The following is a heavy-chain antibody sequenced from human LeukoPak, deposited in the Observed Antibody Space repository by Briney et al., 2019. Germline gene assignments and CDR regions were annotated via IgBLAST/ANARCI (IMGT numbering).Heavy chain of an antibody. J-gene: IGHJ4*02. CDR3: ARDWESRAVGGSDY. V-gene: IGHV1-18*01. D-gene: IGHD1-26*01. CDR1: GYTFASYG. Sequence: ASVKVSCKASGYTFASYGISWVRQAPGQGLEWMGWISAYNGNTYYAQKLQGRVTMTTDTSTSTVYMELRSLRSDDTAVYYCARDWESRAVGGSDYWGQGTLVTVSS. CDR2: ISAYNGNT.